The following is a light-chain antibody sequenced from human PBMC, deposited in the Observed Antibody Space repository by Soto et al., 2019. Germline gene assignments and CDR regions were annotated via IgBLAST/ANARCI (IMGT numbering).Light chain of an antibody. J-gene: IGLJ1*01. V-gene: IGLV2-14*01. Sequence: QSALTQPASVSGSPGQSITISCTGTSSDIGVYNYVSWYQHHPGKAPKLMIFEVANRPSGVSNRFSGSKSGNTASLTISGLQAEDEAYYYCSSYTSSSTLVFGSGTKLTVL. CDR1: SSDIGVYNY. CDR2: EVA. CDR3: SSYTSSSTLV.